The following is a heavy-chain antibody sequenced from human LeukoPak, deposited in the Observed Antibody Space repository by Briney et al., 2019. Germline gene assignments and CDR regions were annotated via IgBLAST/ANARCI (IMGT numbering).Heavy chain of an antibody. Sequence: PGGSLRLSCAASGFTFSSYSMNWVRQAPGKGLEWVSSISSSSSYIYYADSVKGRFTISRDNAKNSLYLQMNSLRAEDTAVYYCARTYHYYDSSGYYQPYCFDYWGQGTLVTVSS. J-gene: IGHJ4*02. D-gene: IGHD3-22*01. V-gene: IGHV3-21*01. CDR3: ARTYHYYDSSGYYQPYCFDY. CDR2: ISSSSSYI. CDR1: GFTFSSYS.